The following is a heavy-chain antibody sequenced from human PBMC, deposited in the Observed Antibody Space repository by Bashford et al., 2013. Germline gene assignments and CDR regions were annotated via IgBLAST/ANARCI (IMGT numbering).Heavy chain of an antibody. J-gene: IGHJ6*02. D-gene: IGHD6-13*01. CDR3: AKEMGIAAADDYGMDV. CDR1: EFTFSGYA. V-gene: IGHV3-30*04. CDR2: ISHDGWDK. Sequence: GSLRLSCAASEFTFSGYALHWVRQAPDKGLEWVSVISHDGWDKYYADSVKGRFTISRDNSRNTLYLQMNSLRAEDTAVYYCAKEMGIAAADDYGMDVWGQGTTVTVSS.